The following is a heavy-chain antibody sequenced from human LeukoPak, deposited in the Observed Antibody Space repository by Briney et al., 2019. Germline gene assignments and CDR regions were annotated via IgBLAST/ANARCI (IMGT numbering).Heavy chain of an antibody. CDR2: ISYDGSNK. J-gene: IGHJ3*02. CDR3: AKPARPRYYYDSSGPDAFDI. Sequence: GGSLRLSCAASGFTVSAYAMAWVRQAPGKGLEWVAVISYDGSNKYYADSVKGRFTISRDNSKNTLYLQMNSLRAEDTAVYYCAKPARPRYYYDSSGPDAFDIWGQGTMVTVSS. CDR1: GFTVSAYA. V-gene: IGHV3-30*18. D-gene: IGHD3-22*01.